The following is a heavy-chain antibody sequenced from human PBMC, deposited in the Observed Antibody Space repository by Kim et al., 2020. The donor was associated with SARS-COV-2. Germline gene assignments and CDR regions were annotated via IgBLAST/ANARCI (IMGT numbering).Heavy chain of an antibody. Sequence: GGSLRLSCAASGFTFSNYAMSWVRQAPGKGLEWLSSINYSDDSTGYADSVKGRFTISRDKSRNTLYLQMNSLRVEDTAVYYCARSGSAASWDNWFDPWGQGTLVTVSS. CDR1: GFTFSNYA. CDR3: ARSGSAASWDNWFDP. CDR2: INYSDDST. V-gene: IGHV3-23*01. J-gene: IGHJ5*02. D-gene: IGHD3-10*01.